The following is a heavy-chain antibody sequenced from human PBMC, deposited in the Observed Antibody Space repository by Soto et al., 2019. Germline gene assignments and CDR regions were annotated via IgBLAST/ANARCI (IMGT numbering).Heavy chain of an antibody. CDR3: ARDDPIAAAGTSSGWFDP. D-gene: IGHD6-13*01. CDR2: ISAYNGNT. Sequence: QVQLVQSGAEVKKPGASVKVSCKASGYTFTSYGISWVRQAPGQGLEWMGWISAYNGNTNYAQKLQGRVTMTTDTPTSKAYMERRSLRSDDTAVYYCARDDPIAAAGTSSGWFDPWGQGTLVTVSS. J-gene: IGHJ5*02. CDR1: GYTFTSYG. V-gene: IGHV1-18*01.